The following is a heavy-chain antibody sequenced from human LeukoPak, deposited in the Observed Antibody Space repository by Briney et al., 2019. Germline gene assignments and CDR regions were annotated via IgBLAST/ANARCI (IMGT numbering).Heavy chain of an antibody. Sequence: GGSLRLSCAASGFTFSSYWMHWVRQAPGKGLVWVSRIHSDGGSTSYADSVKGRFTISRDNAKNTLYLQVNSLRAEDTAVYYCARDRGYTQDYWGQGTLVTVSS. CDR2: IHSDGGST. V-gene: IGHV3-74*01. CDR3: ARDRGYTQDY. J-gene: IGHJ4*02. CDR1: GFTFSSYW. D-gene: IGHD5-12*01.